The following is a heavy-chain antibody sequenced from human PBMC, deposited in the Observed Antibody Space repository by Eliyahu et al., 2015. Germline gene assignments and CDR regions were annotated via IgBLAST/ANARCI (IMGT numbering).Heavy chain of an antibody. CDR1: GFTFSNYA. CDR3: VKVDLAYGGSSDYEWTHRTFFEN. Sequence: EVQLLESGGGLVQPGGSLRLSCEASGFTFSNYALTWVRQAPGKGLEWVPVISGSGAITHYXDSVRGRFTISRDNSKNTVYLQMNSLRAEDTAVYYCVKVDLAYGGSSDYEWTHRTFFENWGQGTLVTVTS. J-gene: IGHJ4*02. CDR2: ISGSGAIT. V-gene: IGHV3-23*01. D-gene: IGHD1-26*01.